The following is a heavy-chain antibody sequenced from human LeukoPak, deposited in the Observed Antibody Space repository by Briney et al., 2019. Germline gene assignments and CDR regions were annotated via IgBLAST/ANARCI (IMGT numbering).Heavy chain of an antibody. Sequence: GGSLKLSCAASGFTFSSYSMNWVRQAPGKGLDWVSSISSSSSYIYYADSVKGRFTISRDNAKNSLYLQMNSLRAEDTAVYYCARPLVGATAFDYWGQGTLVTVSS. V-gene: IGHV3-21*01. D-gene: IGHD1-26*01. CDR1: GFTFSSYS. CDR2: ISSSSSYI. J-gene: IGHJ4*02. CDR3: ARPLVGATAFDY.